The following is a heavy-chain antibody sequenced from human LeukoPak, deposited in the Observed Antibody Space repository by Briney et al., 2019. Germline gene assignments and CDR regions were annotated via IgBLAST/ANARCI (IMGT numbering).Heavy chain of an antibody. J-gene: IGHJ4*02. CDR3: ARDYCSSTSCLFDY. CDR2: INPNSGDT. Sequence: ASVKVSCRASEYTFTGYHIHWVRQAPGQGLEWMGRINPNSGDTNYAQNFQGRVTMTRDTSINTAYMELSRLRSDDTAVYYCARDYCSSTSCLFDYWGQGTLVTVSS. V-gene: IGHV1-2*06. CDR1: EYTFTGYH. D-gene: IGHD2-2*01.